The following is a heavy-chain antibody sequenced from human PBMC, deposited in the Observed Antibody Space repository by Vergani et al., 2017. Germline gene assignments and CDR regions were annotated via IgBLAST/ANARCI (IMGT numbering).Heavy chain of an antibody. Sequence: QVQLQESGPGLLKPSQTLALTCTVSGGSLSSGSYYWSWVRQRPGKGLEWIGYIYNSGSTYYNPSLKIRVTISVDASKNQFSLYLTSVTAADTAVYYCAXSRIYYGAGSPDYWGQGTLVTVSS. CDR1: GGSLSSGSYY. J-gene: IGHJ4*02. CDR3: AXSRIYYGAGSPDY. D-gene: IGHD3-10*01. CDR2: IYNSGST. V-gene: IGHV4-31*03.